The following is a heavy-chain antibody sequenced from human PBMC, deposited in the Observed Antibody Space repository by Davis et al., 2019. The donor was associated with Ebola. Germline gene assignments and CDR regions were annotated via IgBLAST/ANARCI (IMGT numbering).Heavy chain of an antibody. V-gene: IGHV4-34*01. CDR1: GGSFSGYY. Sequence: SETLSLTCAVYGGSFSGYYWSWIRQPPGKGLDWIGEINHSGSTNYNPSLKSRVTISVDTSKNQFSLKLSSVTAADTAVYYCARGYSYGSRIFDYWGRGTLVTVSS. CDR3: ARGYSYGSRIFDY. CDR2: INHSGST. D-gene: IGHD5-18*01. J-gene: IGHJ4*02.